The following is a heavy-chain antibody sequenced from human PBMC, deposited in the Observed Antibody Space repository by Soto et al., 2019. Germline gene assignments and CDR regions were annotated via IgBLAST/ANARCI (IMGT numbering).Heavy chain of an antibody. CDR3: VKDPRGWPDYFDY. V-gene: IGHV3-30*18. Sequence: QVQLVESGGGVVQPGRSLRLSCAASGFTFSSYGMHWVRQAPGKGLEWVAVISYDGSNKYYADSVKGRFTISRDNSKNTLYLQMNSLRAEDTAVYYCVKDPRGWPDYFDYWGQGTLVTVSS. D-gene: IGHD6-19*01. CDR2: ISYDGSNK. CDR1: GFTFSSYG. J-gene: IGHJ4*02.